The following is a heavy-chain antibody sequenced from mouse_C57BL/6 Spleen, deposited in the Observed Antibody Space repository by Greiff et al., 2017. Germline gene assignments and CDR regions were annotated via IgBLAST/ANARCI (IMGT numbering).Heavy chain of an antibody. CDR2: FHPYNDDT. CDR1: GYTFTTYP. J-gene: IGHJ2*01. CDR3: ARRDYDSYYFDY. Sequence: QVQLQQSGAELVKPGASVKMSCKASGYTFTTYPIEWMKQNHGKSLEWIGNFHPYNDDTKYNEKFKGKATLPVEKSSSTVYLELSRLTSDDSAVXYCARRDYDSYYFDYWGQGTTLTVSS. V-gene: IGHV1-47*01. D-gene: IGHD2-4*01.